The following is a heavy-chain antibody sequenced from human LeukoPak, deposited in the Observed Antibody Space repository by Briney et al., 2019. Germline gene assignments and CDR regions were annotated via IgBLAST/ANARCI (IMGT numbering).Heavy chain of an antibody. Sequence: GGSLRLSCAASGFTFSSYSMNWVRQAPGKGLEWVSSISSSSSYIYYADSVKGRFTVSRDNVKNSLYLQMNSLRAEDTAVYYCARVGWNYYDSSGYRIDYWGQGTLVTVSS. J-gene: IGHJ4*02. CDR2: ISSSSSYI. CDR3: ARVGWNYYDSSGYRIDY. V-gene: IGHV3-21*01. CDR1: GFTFSSYS. D-gene: IGHD3-22*01.